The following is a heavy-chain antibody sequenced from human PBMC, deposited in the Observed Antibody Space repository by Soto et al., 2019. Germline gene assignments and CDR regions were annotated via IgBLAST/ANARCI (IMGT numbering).Heavy chain of an antibody. D-gene: IGHD6-13*01. J-gene: IGHJ4*02. CDR3: ARLGAGFTQRLTQHKARIAAANI. Sequence: SETLSLTCTVSGGSISSSSYYWGWIRQPPGKGLEWIGSIYYSGSTYYNPSLKSRVTISVDTSKNQFSLKLSSVTAADTAVYYCARLGAGFTQRLTQHKARIAAANIWGQGTLVTVSS. V-gene: IGHV4-39*01. CDR1: GGSISSSSYY. CDR2: IYYSGST.